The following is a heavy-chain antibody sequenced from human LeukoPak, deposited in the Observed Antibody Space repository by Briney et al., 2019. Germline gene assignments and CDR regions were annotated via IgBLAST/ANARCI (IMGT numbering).Heavy chain of an antibody. CDR1: GGSISSGDYY. CDR2: IYYSGST. CDR3: ARGSPAHPYSYGH. D-gene: IGHD5-18*01. V-gene: IGHV4-61*08. J-gene: IGHJ4*02. Sequence: SETLSLTCTVSGGSISSGDYYWSWIRQPPGKGLEWIGYIYYSGSTNYNPSLKSRVTISVDTSKNQFSLKLGSVTAADTAVYYCARGSPAHPYSYGHWGQGTLVTVSS.